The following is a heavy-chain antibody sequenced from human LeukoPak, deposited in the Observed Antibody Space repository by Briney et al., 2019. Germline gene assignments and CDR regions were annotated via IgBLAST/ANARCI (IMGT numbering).Heavy chain of an antibody. CDR3: ARDRLTTVTTYYFDY. Sequence: ASVKVSCKASGYTFTSYDINWVRHATGQGLEWMGWMSPNSGDTGYAQKFQGRVTMTRDTSISTAYMELTSLRSEDTAVYYCARDRLTTVTTYYFDYWGQGTLVTVSS. V-gene: IGHV1-8*01. CDR2: MSPNSGDT. D-gene: IGHD4-17*01. CDR1: GYTFTSYD. J-gene: IGHJ4*02.